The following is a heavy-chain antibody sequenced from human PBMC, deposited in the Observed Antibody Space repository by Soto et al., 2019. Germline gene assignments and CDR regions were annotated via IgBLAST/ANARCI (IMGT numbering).Heavy chain of an antibody. CDR1: GDAINNFY. CDR2: SYAKGNT. D-gene: IGHD1-26*01. CDR3: ARGRSTGAFDA. V-gene: IGHV4-4*09. J-gene: IGHJ4*02. Sequence: SETLYLTCTVSGDAINNFYWSCIRQSPGKGLEWIGYSYAKGNTNHNPSLKSRVGISIDTSKSQFSLKRTSVTAADTAVYFCARGRSTGAFDAWGQGALVTSPQ.